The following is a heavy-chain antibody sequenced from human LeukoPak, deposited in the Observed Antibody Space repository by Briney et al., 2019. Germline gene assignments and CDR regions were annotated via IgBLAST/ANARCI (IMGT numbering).Heavy chain of an antibody. J-gene: IGHJ4*02. Sequence: GGSLRLSCAASGFTFSGYWMHWVRQAPGKGLVWVSRIKSDGSSTTYADSVKGRFTISRDNAENTLYLEMNSLRAEDTAVYYCARTFAAAHIDYWGQGTLVTVSS. V-gene: IGHV3-74*01. D-gene: IGHD2-15*01. CDR1: GFTFSGYW. CDR2: IKSDGSST. CDR3: ARTFAAAHIDY.